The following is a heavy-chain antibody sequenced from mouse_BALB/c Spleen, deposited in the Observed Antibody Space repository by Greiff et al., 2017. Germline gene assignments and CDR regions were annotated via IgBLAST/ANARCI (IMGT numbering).Heavy chain of an antibody. V-gene: IGHV1-67*01. J-gene: IGHJ4*01. Sequence: VKLVESGPELVRPGVSVKISCKGSGYTFTDYAMHWVKQSHAKSLEWIGVISTYYGNTNYNQKFKGKATMTVDKSSSTAYMELARLTSEDSAIYYCARPEMDYWGQGTSVTVSS. CDR3: ARPEMDY. CDR2: ISTYYGNT. CDR1: GYTFTDYA.